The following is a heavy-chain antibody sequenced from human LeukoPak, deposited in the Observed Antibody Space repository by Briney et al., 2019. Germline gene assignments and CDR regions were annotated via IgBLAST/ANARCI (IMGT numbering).Heavy chain of an antibody. CDR1: GFTFSDYW. CDR2: ISSDGSRV. Sequence: GGSLRLSCAASGFTFSDYWMHWVRQAPGKGLVWVSRISSDGSRVTYADSVKGRFTISRDNAKNSLYLQMNSLRAEDTALYYCAREKGSFGGVIVIDAFDIWGQGTMVTVSS. CDR3: AREKGSFGGVIVIDAFDI. D-gene: IGHD3-16*02. J-gene: IGHJ3*02. V-gene: IGHV3-74*01.